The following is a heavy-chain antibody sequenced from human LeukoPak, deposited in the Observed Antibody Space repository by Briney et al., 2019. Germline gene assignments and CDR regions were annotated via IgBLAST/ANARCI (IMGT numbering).Heavy chain of an antibody. CDR1: GFTFSNYW. Sequence: GGSLRLSCAASGFTFSNYWMNWVRQAPGKGLQWVANINRDGREEYYVDSVKGRFTISRDNAKNSLYLQMNSLRAEDTALYHCAKALLRDTFDIWGQGTMVTVSS. CDR2: INRDGREE. J-gene: IGHJ3*02. CDR3: AKALLRDTFDI. V-gene: IGHV3-7*03.